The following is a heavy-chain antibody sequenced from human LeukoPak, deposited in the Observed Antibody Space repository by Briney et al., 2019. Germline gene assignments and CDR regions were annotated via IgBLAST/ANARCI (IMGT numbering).Heavy chain of an antibody. CDR3: VRGGPSTWS. Sequence: GGSLRLSCAASGLTFSSYGMHWVRQAPGKGLEWVAVISYDGSNKYYADSVKGRFTISRDDAKNTVYLQMNNLRAEDTAVYYCVRGGPSTWSWGQGTLVTVSS. D-gene: IGHD2-15*01. V-gene: IGHV3-30*03. CDR1: GLTFSSYG. J-gene: IGHJ5*02. CDR2: ISYDGSNK.